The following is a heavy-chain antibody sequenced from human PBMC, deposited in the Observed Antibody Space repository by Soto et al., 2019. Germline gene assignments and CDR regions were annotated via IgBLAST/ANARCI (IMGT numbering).Heavy chain of an antibody. CDR1: GYTFTXYG. J-gene: IGHJ4*02. CDR2: ISAYNGNT. V-gene: IGHV1-18*01. Sequence: ASVKVSCKASGYTFTXYGISWVRQAPGQGLEWMGWISAYNGNTNYAQKLQGRVTMTTDTSTSTAYMELRSLRSDDTAVYYCARAFSKSMAAAVDYWGQGTLVTVSS. D-gene: IGHD6-13*01. CDR3: ARAFSKSMAAAVDY.